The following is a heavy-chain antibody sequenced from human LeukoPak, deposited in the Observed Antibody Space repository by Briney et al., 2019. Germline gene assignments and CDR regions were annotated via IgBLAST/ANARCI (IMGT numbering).Heavy chain of an antibody. J-gene: IGHJ4*02. CDR1: GFTFSSYA. V-gene: IGHV3-23*01. Sequence: PGGSLRLSCAASGFTFSSYAMSWVRQAAGKGLEWVSAISGSGGSTYYADSVKGRFTISRDNSKNTLYLQMNSLRAEDTAVYYCAKEPPPFDFWSGYYYFDYWGQGTLFTVSS. CDR3: AKEPPPFDFWSGYYYFDY. CDR2: ISGSGGST. D-gene: IGHD3-3*01.